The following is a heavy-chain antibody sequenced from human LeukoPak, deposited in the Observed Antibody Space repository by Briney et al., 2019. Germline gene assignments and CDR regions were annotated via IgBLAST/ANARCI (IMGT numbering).Heavy chain of an antibody. J-gene: IGHJ4*02. Sequence: GGSLRLSCAASGFTFSSYGMHWVRQAPGKGLEWVAFIRYDGSNKYYADSVKGRFTISRDNSKNTLYLQMNSLRAEDTAVYYCAKDGYYDILTGYYDPYYFDYWGQGTLVTVSS. V-gene: IGHV3-30*02. CDR1: GFTFSSYG. CDR3: AKDGYYDILTGYYDPYYFDY. CDR2: IRYDGSNK. D-gene: IGHD3-9*01.